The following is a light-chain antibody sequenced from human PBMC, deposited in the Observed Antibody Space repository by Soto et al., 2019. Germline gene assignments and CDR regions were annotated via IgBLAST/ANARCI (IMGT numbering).Light chain of an antibody. J-gene: IGLJ2*01. CDR2: EVS. CDR3: NSYTSSSTLV. V-gene: IGLV2-14*01. Sequence: LTQPASVSGSPGQSITISCTGTSSDVGGYNYVSWYQHHPGKAPKLMIYEVSDRPSGVSNRFSGSKSGNTASLTISGLQAEDEADYYCNSYTSSSTLVFGGGTKVTVL. CDR1: SSDVGGYNY.